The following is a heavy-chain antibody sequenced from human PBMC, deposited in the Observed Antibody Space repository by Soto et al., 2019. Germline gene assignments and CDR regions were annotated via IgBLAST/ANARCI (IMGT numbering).Heavy chain of an antibody. CDR1: GFSFSSYG. CDR2: ISYDGDKK. CDR3: AKGISMVQGLVILLPDGFEI. D-gene: IGHD3-10*01. J-gene: IGHJ3*02. V-gene: IGHV3-30*18. Sequence: QVQLVESGGGVVQPGRSLRLSFAASGFSFSSYGMHWVRQAPGKGLEWAASISYDGDKKYTADSVKGRFTISRDNSKNTLYLKINSLSAEDTAVYYCAKGISMVQGLVILLPDGFEIWGQGTVVTVSS.